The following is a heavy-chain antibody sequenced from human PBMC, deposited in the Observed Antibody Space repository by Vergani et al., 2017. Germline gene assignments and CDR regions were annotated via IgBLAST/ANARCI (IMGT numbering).Heavy chain of an antibody. CDR2: ISWNAGMI. CDR3: AKDSAGSSGWSFGY. Sequence: EVHLVESGGGLVQPGRSLRLSCAASGFSFDEYVMHWVRQVPGKGLEWVSGISWNAGMIAYADSVKGRFIISRDNAKRSLYLQMNSLRAEDTAVYYCAKDSAGSSGWSFGYWGQGTLVTVSS. D-gene: IGHD6-19*01. CDR1: GFSFDEYV. J-gene: IGHJ4*02. V-gene: IGHV3-9*01.